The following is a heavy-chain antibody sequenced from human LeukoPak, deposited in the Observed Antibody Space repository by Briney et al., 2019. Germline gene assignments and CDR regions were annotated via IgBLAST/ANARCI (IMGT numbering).Heavy chain of an antibody. CDR2: ISSSSNYI. Sequence: PGGSLRLSCAASGFSFSSYSMNWVRQAPGKGLEWVSSISSSSNYIYYADSVKGRFTISRDNAKNSLYLQMNSLRAGDTAVYYCARAKMFYYEGGTYYHAFDIWGQGTMVTVSS. V-gene: IGHV3-21*04. D-gene: IGHD3-22*01. CDR3: ARAKMFYYEGGTYYHAFDI. J-gene: IGHJ3*02. CDR1: GFSFSSYS.